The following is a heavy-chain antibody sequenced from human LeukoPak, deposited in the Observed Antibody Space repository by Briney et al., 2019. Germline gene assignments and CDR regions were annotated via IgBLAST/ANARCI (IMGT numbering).Heavy chain of an antibody. V-gene: IGHV3-7*01. CDR2: IKQDGSEK. CDR3: AREAIAVAGPRLDY. J-gene: IGHJ4*02. CDR1: GFTFSSYS. Sequence: PGGSLRLSCAASGFTFSSYSMSWVRQAPGKGLEWVANIKQDGSEKFYVDSVKGRFTISRDNAKNSLYLQMNSLRVDDTAVYYCAREAIAVAGPRLDYWGQGTLVTVSS. D-gene: IGHD6-19*01.